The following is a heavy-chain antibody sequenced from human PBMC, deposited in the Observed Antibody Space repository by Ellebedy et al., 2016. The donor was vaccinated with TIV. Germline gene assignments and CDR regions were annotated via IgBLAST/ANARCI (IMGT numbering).Heavy chain of an antibody. D-gene: IGHD3-3*01. CDR3: ARGSGGGRYGMDV. Sequence: PGGSLRLSCAASGFTFSNFSMNWVRQAPGKGLDWVSYISSGSSTIYYADSVKGRFTISRDNAKNSLYLQMNSLRDEDTAVYYCARGSGGGRYGMDVWGQGTTVTVSS. CDR1: GFTFSNFS. J-gene: IGHJ6*02. CDR2: ISSGSSTI. V-gene: IGHV3-48*02.